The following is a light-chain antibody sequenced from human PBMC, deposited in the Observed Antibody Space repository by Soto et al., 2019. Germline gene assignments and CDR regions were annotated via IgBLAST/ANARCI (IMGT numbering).Light chain of an antibody. J-gene: IGKJ5*01. V-gene: IGKV3-20*01. Sequence: VCTQALDTLCLHPWEIATLSCGGVQWVSNNYLAWYKEKPGQAPKLLIYGASNRATGIAYRFSGSGSGTDFTLTISSMEPEDFAVYYCQQLDSSPLTFGQGTRLEIK. CDR2: GAS. CDR1: QWVSNNY. CDR3: QQLDSSPLT.